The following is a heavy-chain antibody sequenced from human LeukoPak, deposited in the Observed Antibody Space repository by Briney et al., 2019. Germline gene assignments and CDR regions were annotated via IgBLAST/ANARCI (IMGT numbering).Heavy chain of an antibody. V-gene: IGHV1-69*05. Sequence: ASVEVSCKASGDTFSSYAISWVRQAPGQGLEWMGGIIPIFGTANYAQKFQGRVTITTDESTSTAYMELSSLRSEDTAVYYCARDNYAGANWFDPWGQGTLVTVSS. D-gene: IGHD1-7*01. CDR2: IIPIFGTA. CDR3: ARDNYAGANWFDP. CDR1: GDTFSSYA. J-gene: IGHJ5*02.